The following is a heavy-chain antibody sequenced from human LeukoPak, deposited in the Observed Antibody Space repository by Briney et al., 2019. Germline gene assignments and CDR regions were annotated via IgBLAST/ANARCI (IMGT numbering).Heavy chain of an antibody. V-gene: IGHV3-7*04. Sequence: GGSLRLSCAASGFTFSNYWMSWVRQAPVKGLQWVANIKQDGSDKYYVDSVKGRFTISRDNAKNSLYLQMNSLRAEDTAVYYCARITEYGPLEYWGQGTLVTVSS. CDR3: ARITEYGPLEY. J-gene: IGHJ4*02. CDR1: GFTFSNYW. CDR2: IKQDGSDK. D-gene: IGHD2/OR15-2a*01.